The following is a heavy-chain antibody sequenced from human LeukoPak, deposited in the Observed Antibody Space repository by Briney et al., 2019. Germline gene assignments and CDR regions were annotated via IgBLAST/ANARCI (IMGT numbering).Heavy chain of an antibody. Sequence: ASVKVSCKASGYTFINYAISWVRQAPGQGLEWMGGIIPIFGTANYAQKFQGRVTITADESTSTAYMELSSLRSEDTAVYYCARDTTVTPFYYGMDVWGQGTTVTVSS. CDR1: GYTFINYA. CDR3: ARDTTVTPFYYGMDV. V-gene: IGHV1-69*13. D-gene: IGHD4-17*01. J-gene: IGHJ6*02. CDR2: IIPIFGTA.